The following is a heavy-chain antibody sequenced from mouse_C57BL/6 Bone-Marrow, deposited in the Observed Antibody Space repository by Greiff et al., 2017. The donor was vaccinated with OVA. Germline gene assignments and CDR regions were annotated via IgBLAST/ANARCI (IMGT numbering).Heavy chain of an antibody. CDR3: ARPCKMAWFAY. CDR1: GFTFSDYY. Sequence: EVMLVESGGGLVQPGGSLKLSCAASGFTFSDYYMYWVRQTPEKRLEWVAYISNGGGSTYYPDTVKGRFTISRDNAKNTLYLQMSRLKSKDTAMYYCARPCKMAWFAYWGQGTLVTVSA. CDR2: ISNGGGST. D-gene: IGHD2-3*01. V-gene: IGHV5-12*01. J-gene: IGHJ3*01.